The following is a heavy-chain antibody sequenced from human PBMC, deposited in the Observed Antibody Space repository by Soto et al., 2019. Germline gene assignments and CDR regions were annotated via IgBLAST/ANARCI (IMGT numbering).Heavy chain of an antibody. V-gene: IGHV3-48*02. D-gene: IGHD2-8*01. CDR2: ISSSGSTI. J-gene: IGHJ4*02. CDR3: ARDLRMVYAIDFDY. Sequence: EVQLVDSGGGLVQPGGSLRLSCAASGFTFSSYSMNWVRQAPGKGLEWVSYISSSGSTIYYADSVKGRFTISRDNAKNSLYLQMNSLRDEDTAVYYCARDLRMVYAIDFDYWGQGTLVTVSS. CDR1: GFTFSSYS.